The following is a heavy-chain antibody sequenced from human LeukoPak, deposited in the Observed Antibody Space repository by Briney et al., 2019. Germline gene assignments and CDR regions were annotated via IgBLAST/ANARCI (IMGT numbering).Heavy chain of an antibody. D-gene: IGHD6-13*01. J-gene: IGHJ4*02. CDR1: GFTFSSYA. Sequence: GGSLRLSCAASGFTFSSYAMSWVRQAPGKGLEWVSTISGSGGSTYYADPVKGRFTISRDNSKNTLYLQKNSLRAEDTAVYYCAKVRSAGPFDYWGQGTLVTVSS. CDR2: ISGSGGST. V-gene: IGHV3-23*01. CDR3: AKVRSAGPFDY.